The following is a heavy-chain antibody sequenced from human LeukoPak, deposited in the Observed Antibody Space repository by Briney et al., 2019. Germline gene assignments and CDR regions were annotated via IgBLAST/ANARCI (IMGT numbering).Heavy chain of an antibody. Sequence: SVKVSCKASGGTFSSYAISWVRQAPGQGLEWMGGIIPIFGTANYAQKFQGRVTITADESTSTAYMELSSPRSEDTAVYYCASRTRFGELFLPPYYYYYGMDVWGKGTTVTVSS. CDR3: ASRTRFGELFLPPYYYYYGMDV. D-gene: IGHD3-10*01. CDR2: IIPIFGTA. CDR1: GGTFSSYA. J-gene: IGHJ6*04. V-gene: IGHV1-69*13.